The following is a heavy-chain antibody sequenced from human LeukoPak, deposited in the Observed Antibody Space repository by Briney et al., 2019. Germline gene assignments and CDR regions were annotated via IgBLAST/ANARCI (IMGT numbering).Heavy chain of an antibody. J-gene: IGHJ4*02. Sequence: GASVKVSCRASGYTFTGYYIHWVRQAPGQGLEWMGWIDPNSGGTNYAQNVQGRVTMTGDPSISTAYMEVRGLRSDDTAVFYCARAPVYSSSAILDFLHYWGQGTLVTVSS. D-gene: IGHD6-6*01. CDR1: GYTFTGYY. CDR3: ARAPVYSSSAILDFLHY. V-gene: IGHV1-2*02. CDR2: IDPNSGGT.